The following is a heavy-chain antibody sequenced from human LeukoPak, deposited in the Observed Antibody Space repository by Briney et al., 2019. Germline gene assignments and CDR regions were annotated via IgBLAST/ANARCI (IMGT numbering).Heavy chain of an antibody. CDR1: GFTFSSYG. Sequence: GGSLRLFCAASGFTFSSYGMHWVRQAPGKGLEWVAFIRYDGSNKYYADSVKGRFTISRDNSKNTLYLQMNSLRAEDTAVYYCARVGYSSSWYDYWGQGTLVTVSS. CDR3: ARVGYSSSWYDY. J-gene: IGHJ4*02. V-gene: IGHV3-30*02. CDR2: IRYDGSNK. D-gene: IGHD6-13*01.